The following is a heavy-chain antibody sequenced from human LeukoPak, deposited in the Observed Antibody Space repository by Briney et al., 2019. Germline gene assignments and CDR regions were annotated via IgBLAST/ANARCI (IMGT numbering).Heavy chain of an antibody. CDR1: GYSISSGYY. CDR3: AREGSYCSGGSCYSRIGY. CDR2: IYHSGST. Sequence: SETLSLTCTVSGYSISSGYYWGWIRQPPGKGLEWIGSIYHSGSTYYNPSLKSRVTISVDTSKNQFSLKLSSVTAADTAVYYCAREGSYCSGGSCYSRIGYWGQGTLVTVSS. J-gene: IGHJ4*02. D-gene: IGHD2-15*01. V-gene: IGHV4-38-2*02.